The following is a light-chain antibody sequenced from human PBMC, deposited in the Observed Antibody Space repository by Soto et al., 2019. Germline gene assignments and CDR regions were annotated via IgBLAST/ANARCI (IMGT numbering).Light chain of an antibody. CDR3: QQRSNWPIT. CDR2: DAS. CDR1: QSVSSY. V-gene: IGKV3-11*01. Sequence: EIVLTQSPATLSLSPGERATLSCRASQSVSSYLAWYQHKPGQAPRLLIYDASNRATGIPARFSGSGSGTDFTLTISSLEPEDFAVYYCQQRSNWPITFGQETRLEIK. J-gene: IGKJ5*01.